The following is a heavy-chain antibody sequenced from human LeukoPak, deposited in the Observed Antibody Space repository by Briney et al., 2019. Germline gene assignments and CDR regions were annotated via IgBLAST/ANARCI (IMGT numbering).Heavy chain of an antibody. CDR2: ISPTSSYI. CDR3: ASTTRPSGPFDP. V-gene: IGHV3-21*01. J-gene: IGHJ5*02. CDR1: GFTFSSYE. D-gene: IGHD1-26*01. Sequence: PGGSLRLSCAASGFTFSSYEMNWVRQAPGKGLEWVSSISPTSSYISYADSVKGRFTISRDNAKSSLYLQMNSLRVEDTAVYYCASTTRPSGPFDPWGQGTLVTVSS.